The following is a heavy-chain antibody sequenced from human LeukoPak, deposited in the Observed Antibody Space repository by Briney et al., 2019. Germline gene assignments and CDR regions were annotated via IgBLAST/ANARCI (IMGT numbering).Heavy chain of an antibody. CDR2: IYDSEST. J-gene: IGHJ4*02. Sequence: SGTLSLTCAVSGGSISSSNWWSWVRQPPGKGLEWIGEIYDSESTNYNPSLKSRVTISVDKSKNQFSLKLSSVTAADTAVYYCARHRSGWLQSSFDYWGQGTLVTVSS. CDR1: GGSISSSNW. CDR3: ARHRSGWLQSSFDY. V-gene: IGHV4-4*02. D-gene: IGHD5-24*01.